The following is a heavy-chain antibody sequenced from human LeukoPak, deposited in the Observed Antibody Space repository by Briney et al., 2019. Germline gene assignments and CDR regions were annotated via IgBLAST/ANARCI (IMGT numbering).Heavy chain of an antibody. CDR1: GGSFSGYY. CDR3: ARSPENSGP. D-gene: IGHD1-7*01. J-gene: IGHJ5*02. CDR2: INHSGST. V-gene: IGHV4-34*01. Sequence: SETLSLTCAVYGGSFSGYYWSWIRQPPGKGLEWIGEINHSGSTNHNPSLKSRVTISVDTSKNQFSLKLSSVTAADTAVYYCARSPENSGPWGQGTLVTVSS.